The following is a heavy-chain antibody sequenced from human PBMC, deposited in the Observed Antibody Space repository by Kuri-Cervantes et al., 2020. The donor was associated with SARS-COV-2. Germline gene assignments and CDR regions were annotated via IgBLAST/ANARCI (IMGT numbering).Heavy chain of an antibody. CDR3: ARDFWSGYYGGNWFDP. J-gene: IGHJ5*02. CDR2: IYTSGST. V-gene: IGHV4-4*07. Sequence: GSLRLSCTVSGGSISSYYWSWIRQPAGKGLEWIGRIYTSGSTNYNPSLKSRVTMSVDTSKNQFSLKLSSATAADTAVYYCARDFWSGYYGGNWFDPWGQGTLVTVSS. CDR1: GGSISSYY. D-gene: IGHD3-3*01.